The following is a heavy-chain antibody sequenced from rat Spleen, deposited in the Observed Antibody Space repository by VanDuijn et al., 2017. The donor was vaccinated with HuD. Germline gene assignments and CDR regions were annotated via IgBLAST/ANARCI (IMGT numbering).Heavy chain of an antibody. CDR2: ISYEGSST. CDR1: GFTFSNYD. J-gene: IGHJ4*01. V-gene: IGHV5-22*01. Sequence: EVQLVESGGGLVQPGRSLKLSCAASGFTFSNYDMAWVRQAPTKGLEWIASISYEGSSTYYGDSVKGRFTISRDNAKSTLYLQMNSLRSEDTATYYCARHPDYVMDAWGQGASVTVSS. CDR3: ARHPDYVMDA.